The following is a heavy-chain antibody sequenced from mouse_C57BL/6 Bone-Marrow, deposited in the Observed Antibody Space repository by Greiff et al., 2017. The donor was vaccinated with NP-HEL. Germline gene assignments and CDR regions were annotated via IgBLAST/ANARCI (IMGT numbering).Heavy chain of an antibody. CDR2: INYDGSST. CDR1: GFTFSDYY. CDR3: AGRGVLLRFPTFDV. Sequence: EVKLMESEGGLVQPGSSMKLSCTASGFTFSDYYMAWVRQVPEKGLEWVANINYDGSSTYYLDSLKSRFIISRDNAKNILYLQMSSLKSEDAATYYCAGRGVLLRFPTFDVWGPGTTVTVSS. D-gene: IGHD1-1*01. V-gene: IGHV5-16*01. J-gene: IGHJ1*01.